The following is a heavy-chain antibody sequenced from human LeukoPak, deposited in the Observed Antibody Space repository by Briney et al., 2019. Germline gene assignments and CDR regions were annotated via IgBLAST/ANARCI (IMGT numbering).Heavy chain of an antibody. CDR2: ITGSGGDT. D-gene: IGHD3-22*01. CDR1: GFTISNYA. CDR3: AKGPHLYSGYHPDS. J-gene: IGHJ4*02. Sequence: PGGSVRLSCAASGFTISNYAMTWVRQAPGKGLQWPSTITGSGGDTYYTDAVQGRFTISRDISKNTAFLQMNNLRADDTAVYFCAKGPHLYSGYHPDSWGQGTLVTVSS. V-gene: IGHV3-23*01.